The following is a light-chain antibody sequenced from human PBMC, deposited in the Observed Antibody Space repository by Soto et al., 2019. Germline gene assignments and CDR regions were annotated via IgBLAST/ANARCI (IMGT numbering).Light chain of an antibody. Sequence: DIQMTQSPSTLSASVGDRVTITCRASQSISSWLAWYQQKPGKAPKLLIYKASSLESGVPSRFSGSGSGTEFTLTISSLQPDDFATYYCQQYNSYSQTLGQGTKVGIK. CDR3: QQYNSYSQT. V-gene: IGKV1-5*03. CDR1: QSISSW. CDR2: KAS. J-gene: IGKJ1*01.